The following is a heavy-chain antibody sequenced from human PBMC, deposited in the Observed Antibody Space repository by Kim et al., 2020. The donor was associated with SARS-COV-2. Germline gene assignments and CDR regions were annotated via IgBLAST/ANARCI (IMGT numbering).Heavy chain of an antibody. V-gene: IGHV4-34*01. CDR1: GGSFSGYY. D-gene: IGHD3-10*01. CDR2: INHSGST. CDR3: AGVRGLGGFDN. Sequence: SETLSLTCAVYGGSFSGYYWSWIRQPPGKGLEWIGEINHSGSTNYNPSLKSRVTISVDTSKNQFSLKLSSVTAADTAVYYWAGVRGLGGFDNWGQGTLFTVSS. J-gene: IGHJ4*02.